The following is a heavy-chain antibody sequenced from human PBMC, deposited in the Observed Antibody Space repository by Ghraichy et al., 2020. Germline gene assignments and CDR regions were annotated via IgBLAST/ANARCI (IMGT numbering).Heavy chain of an antibody. Sequence: GGSLRLSCAASGFIFSSFAMNWVRQTPGKGLEWVATIAYSGTYFADSVKGRFTISRDDSRTTLYLQMNSLRAEDTAVYYCVKGLFLVDYWGQGTLVTVSS. CDR1: GFIFSSFA. J-gene: IGHJ4*02. CDR3: VKGLFLVDY. D-gene: IGHD3-3*01. CDR2: IAYSGT. V-gene: IGHV3-23*01.